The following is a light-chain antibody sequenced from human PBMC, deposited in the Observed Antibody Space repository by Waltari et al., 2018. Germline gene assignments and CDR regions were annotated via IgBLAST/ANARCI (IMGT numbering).Light chain of an antibody. CDR2: YDG. CDR1: NLGRQS. V-gene: IGLV3-21*04. CDR3: QVWDTTSDHLV. Sequence: SYVLTQSPSLSVAPGQTARISFGGANLGRQSVHWYQQKPGQAPLLVIFYDGDRPSEIPERFSGSNSGNTATLTIVRVEAGDEADYFCQVWDTTSDHLVFGGGTKLTVL. J-gene: IGLJ2*01.